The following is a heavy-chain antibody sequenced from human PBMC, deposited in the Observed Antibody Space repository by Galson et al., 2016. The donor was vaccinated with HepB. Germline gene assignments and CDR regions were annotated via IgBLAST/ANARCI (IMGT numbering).Heavy chain of an antibody. J-gene: IGHJ4*02. CDR1: GYSSTNYW. CDR3: ARRDNYYGLGSYMFDY. CDR2: IYPGDSAT. Sequence: QSGAEVKKPGESLRISCKDSGYSSTNYWVNWVRQVPGKGLEWLGIIYPGDSATRYSQSFEGQLTISADKSTNTAYLQWSNLKASDTAIYYCARRDNYYGLGSYMFDYWGRGTLVTVSS. V-gene: IGHV5-51*01. D-gene: IGHD3-10*01.